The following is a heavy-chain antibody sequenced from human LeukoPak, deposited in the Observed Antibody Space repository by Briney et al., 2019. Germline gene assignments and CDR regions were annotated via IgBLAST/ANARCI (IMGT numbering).Heavy chain of an antibody. J-gene: IGHJ4*02. D-gene: IGHD5-18*01. CDR3: AKDKFNTYGASLFDY. CDR1: GFTFRNHA. V-gene: IGHV3-23*01. CDR2: IGDSGISI. Sequence: LPGGSLRLSCVASGFTFRNHAMSWVRQAPGKGLEWVSAIGDSGISIYYADSVKGRFTVSRDNSRNTLFLQMNSLRVEDTAVYYSAKDKFNTYGASLFDYWGQGTLVTVSS.